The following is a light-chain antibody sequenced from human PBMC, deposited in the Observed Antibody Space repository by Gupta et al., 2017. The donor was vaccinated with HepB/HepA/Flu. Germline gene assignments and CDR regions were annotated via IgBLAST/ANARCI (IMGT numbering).Light chain of an antibody. J-gene: IGLJ2*01. V-gene: IGLV3-1*01. CDR2: QDN. CDR3: QAWDSSTVV. CDR1: KLGDKH. Sequence: SYELTQPPSVSVSPGQTASITCSGDKLGDKHACWYHQKPGQSPVLVIYQDNKRPSGIPERFSGSYSGNTATLTISGTQAMDEADYYCQAWDSSTVVFGGGTKLTVL.